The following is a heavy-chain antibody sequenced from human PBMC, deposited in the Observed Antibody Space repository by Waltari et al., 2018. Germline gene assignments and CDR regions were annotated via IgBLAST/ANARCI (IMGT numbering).Heavy chain of an antibody. CDR1: GGSFSGYY. CDR3: AGVEMDEWELLTERVDAFDI. V-gene: IGHV4-34*01. J-gene: IGHJ3*02. CDR2: INHSGST. Sequence: QVQLQQWGAGLLKPSETLSLTCAVYGGSFSGYYWSWIRQPPGKGLEWIGEINHSGSTNDNPSRKSRVTISVDTSKNQFSRKLSSVTAADTAGYYCAGVEMDEWELLTERVDAFDIWGQGTMVTVSS. D-gene: IGHD1-26*01.